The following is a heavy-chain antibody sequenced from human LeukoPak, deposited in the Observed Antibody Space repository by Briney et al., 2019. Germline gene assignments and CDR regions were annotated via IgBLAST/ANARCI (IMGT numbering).Heavy chain of an antibody. CDR2: IRYDGSNK. D-gene: IGHD2-21*02. Sequence: PGGSLRLSCAASGFTFSSYSMNWARQAPGKGLEWVAFIRYDGSNKYYADSEKGRFTISRDNSKNTLYLQMNSLRAEDTAVYYCAKAWLAYCGGDCYGDAFDVWGQGAMVTVSS. J-gene: IGHJ3*01. CDR1: GFTFSSYS. CDR3: AKAWLAYCGGDCYGDAFDV. V-gene: IGHV3-30*02.